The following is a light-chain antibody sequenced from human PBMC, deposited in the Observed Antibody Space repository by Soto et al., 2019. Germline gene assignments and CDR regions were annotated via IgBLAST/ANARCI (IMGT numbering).Light chain of an antibody. V-gene: IGKV3-15*01. CDR2: DVS. CDR3: QQYNNWPFS. CDR1: QSVSRS. J-gene: IGKJ5*01. Sequence: EIVLTQSPGTLSLSRGERATLSCVASQSVSRSCLGWYQQKPGQAPRLLIYDVSTRATGVPARFSGTGSETDFTLTISGLQSEDSAVYFCQQYNNWPFSFGQGTRLEIK.